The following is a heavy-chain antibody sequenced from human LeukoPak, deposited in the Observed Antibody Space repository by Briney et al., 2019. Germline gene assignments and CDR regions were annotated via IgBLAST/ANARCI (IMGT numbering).Heavy chain of an antibody. V-gene: IGHV1-2*02. D-gene: IGHD3-10*01. CDR3: ARGADFYGSGPREY. CDR2: INPNSGGT. Sequence: ASVKVSCKASGYTFTGYYMHWVRQAPGQGLEWMGWINPNSGGTNYAQKFQGRVTMTRDTSISTVSMELSALRPDDTAVYYCARGADFYGSGPREYWGQGTLVTVSS. CDR1: GYTFTGYY. J-gene: IGHJ4*02.